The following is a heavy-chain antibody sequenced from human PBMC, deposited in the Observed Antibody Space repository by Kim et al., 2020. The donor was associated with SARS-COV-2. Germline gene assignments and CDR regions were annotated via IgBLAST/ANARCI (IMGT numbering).Heavy chain of an antibody. CDR3: ARAGRGYYIKY. V-gene: IGHV3-7*03. J-gene: IGHJ4*02. CDR1: GFTFSTHW. CDR2: IKQDGSEK. Sequence: GGSLRLSCAASGFTFSTHWMSWVRQASGKGLEWVANIKQDGSEKYYVDSVKGRFTISRDNAKNSLYLQMNSLRAEDTAVYYCARAGRGYYIKYWGQGTLVTVSS. D-gene: IGHD3-3*01.